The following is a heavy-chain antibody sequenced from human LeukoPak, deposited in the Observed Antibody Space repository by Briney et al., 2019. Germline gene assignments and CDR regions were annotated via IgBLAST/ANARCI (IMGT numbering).Heavy chain of an antibody. CDR3: ARGLDHSNYAAGWFDP. CDR1: GFTFSSYA. D-gene: IGHD4-11*01. V-gene: IGHV4-34*01. CDR2: INHSGST. Sequence: PGGSLRLSCAASGFTFSSYAMSWARQPPGKGLEWIGEINHSGSTDYNPSLKSRVSISVDTSKNQVSLKLSSVTAADTAVYYCARGLDHSNYAAGWFDPWGQGTLVTIFS. J-gene: IGHJ5*02.